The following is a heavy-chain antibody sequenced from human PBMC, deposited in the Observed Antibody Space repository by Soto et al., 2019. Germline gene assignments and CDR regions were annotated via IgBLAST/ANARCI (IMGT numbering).Heavy chain of an antibody. Sequence: EVQLVESGGGLVQPGGSLRLSCAASGFTFSNYWMHWFRQAPGKGPVWVSRINTDGSTTNYADSVKGRFTISRDNAKNTLYLQTNSLGAEDTAVDYCARDLGGYARHWGQGTRVNVSS. CDR3: ARDLGGYARH. D-gene: IGHD3-16*01. V-gene: IGHV3-74*01. CDR1: GFTFSNYW. CDR2: INTDGSTT. J-gene: IGHJ4*02.